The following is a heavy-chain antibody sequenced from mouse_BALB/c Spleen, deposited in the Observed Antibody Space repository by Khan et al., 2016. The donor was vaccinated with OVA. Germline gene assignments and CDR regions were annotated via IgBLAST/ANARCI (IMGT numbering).Heavy chain of an antibody. CDR1: GFSLTSYG. D-gene: IGHD2-10*02. V-gene: IGHV2-9*02. J-gene: IGHJ2*01. CDR3: AREGHPSNYFDY. Sequence: QVQLKESGPGLVAPSQSLSITCTVSGFSLTSYGIQWLRQPPGKDLEWLRVIWSSGNTYYNSALMSRLSISKDNSKSQVLLKMNSLQTDDTAIYYCAREGHPSNYFDYWGQGTTLTVSS. CDR2: IWSSGNT.